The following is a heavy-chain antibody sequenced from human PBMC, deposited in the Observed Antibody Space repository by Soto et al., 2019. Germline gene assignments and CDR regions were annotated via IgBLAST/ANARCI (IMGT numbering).Heavy chain of an antibody. J-gene: IGHJ4*02. CDR2: IYYSGST. CDR3: ASPKPQMATLDY. Sequence: XXTLSLAFTVSGGSISSYYWSWIRQPPGKGLEWIGYIYYSGSTYYNPALQSRVTISADASKSQFSLKLSSVTAADTAVYYCASPKPQMATLDYWSQGTLVTVSS. CDR1: GGSISSYY. V-gene: IGHV4-59*08.